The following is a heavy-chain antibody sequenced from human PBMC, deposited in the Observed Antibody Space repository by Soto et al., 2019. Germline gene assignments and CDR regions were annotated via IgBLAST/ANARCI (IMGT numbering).Heavy chain of an antibody. CDR2: INPVSGGT. J-gene: IGHJ6*02. CDR3: ARYRRPYAMDV. Sequence: ASVKVSGKASGYTFTGYYMQWVRQAPGQGLEWMGYINPVSGGTSSPQKFQGRVTMTRDTSISTAYMELSSPTSDDTAVYYCARYRRPYAMDVWGQGTTVTVSS. V-gene: IGHV1-2*02. CDR1: GYTFTGYY.